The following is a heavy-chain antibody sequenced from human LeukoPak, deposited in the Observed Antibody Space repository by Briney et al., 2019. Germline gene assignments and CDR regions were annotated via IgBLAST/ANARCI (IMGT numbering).Heavy chain of an antibody. D-gene: IGHD3-22*01. CDR1: GFTFNNYA. CDR3: AKVNYYESSGYYDY. V-gene: IGHV3-23*01. Sequence: GGSLRLSCAASGFTFNNYAMTWVRQAPGKGLEWVSVVSGSGDNTNYADSVKGRFTISRDNSKNTLFLQMNSLRAEDTAVYFCAKVNYYESSGYYDYWGQGTLVTVSS. CDR2: VSGSGDNT. J-gene: IGHJ4*02.